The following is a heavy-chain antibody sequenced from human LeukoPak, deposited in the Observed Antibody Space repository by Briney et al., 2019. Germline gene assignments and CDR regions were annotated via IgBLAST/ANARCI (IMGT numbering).Heavy chain of an antibody. J-gene: IGHJ5*02. D-gene: IGHD3-10*01. V-gene: IGHV3-53*01. CDR2: IYSGGST. CDR3: ARDRVRGVPWFDP. CDR1: GFTFSSYS. Sequence: PGGSLRLSCAASGFTFSSYSMNWVRQAPGKGLEWVSVIYSGGSTYYADSVKGRFTISRDNSKNTLYLQMNSLRAEDTAVYYCARDRVRGVPWFDPWGQGTLVTVSS.